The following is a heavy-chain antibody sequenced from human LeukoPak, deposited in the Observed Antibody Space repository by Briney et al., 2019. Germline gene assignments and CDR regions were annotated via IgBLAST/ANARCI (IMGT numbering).Heavy chain of an antibody. V-gene: IGHV3-7*01. CDR1: GFTFSSYL. CDR3: ARPGIFGVVTAFDI. D-gene: IGHD3-3*01. CDR2: IKQDGSEK. Sequence: GGSLRLSCAASGFTFSSYLMSWVRQAPGKGLEWVANIKQDGSEKYYVDSVKGRFTIYRDNAKNTLYLQMNSLRAEDTAVYYCARPGIFGVVTAFDIWGQGTMVTVSS. J-gene: IGHJ3*02.